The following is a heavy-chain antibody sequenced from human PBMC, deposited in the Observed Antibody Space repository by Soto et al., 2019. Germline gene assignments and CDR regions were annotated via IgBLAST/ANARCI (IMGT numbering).Heavy chain of an antibody. D-gene: IGHD5-18*01. Sequence: GGSLRLSCTASGFTFGDYAMSWFRQAPGKGLEWVGFIRSKAYGGTTEYAASVKGRFTISRDDSKSIAYLQMNSLKTEDTAVYYCTSRYSYGSMGPIVYGMDVWGQGTTVTVSS. V-gene: IGHV3-49*03. CDR3: TSRYSYGSMGPIVYGMDV. J-gene: IGHJ6*02. CDR1: GFTFGDYA. CDR2: IRSKAYGGTT.